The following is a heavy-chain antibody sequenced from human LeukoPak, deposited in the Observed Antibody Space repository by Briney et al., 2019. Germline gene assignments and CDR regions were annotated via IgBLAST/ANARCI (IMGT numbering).Heavy chain of an antibody. D-gene: IGHD1-26*01. CDR2: IRYDGSNK. Sequence: GESLRLSCAASEFTFSSYGMHWVRQAPGKGLEWVAFIRYDGSNKYYADSVKGRFTISRDNSKNTLYLQMNSLRAEDTAVYYCAKDSKTYSGSYGVDYWGQGTLVTVSS. CDR1: EFTFSSYG. CDR3: AKDSKTYSGSYGVDY. V-gene: IGHV3-30*02. J-gene: IGHJ4*02.